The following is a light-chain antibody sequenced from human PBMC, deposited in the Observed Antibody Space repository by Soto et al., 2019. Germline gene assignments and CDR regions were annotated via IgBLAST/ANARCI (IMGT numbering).Light chain of an antibody. V-gene: IGKV3-15*01. Sequence: EILMTQSPGTLALSPGERATLSCRASQTVRSNYLAWYQQKPGQAPRLLIYGASTRATSFPDRFSGSGSGTDFTLTISSLQSEDFAVYYCQQYNNWPWTFGQGTKVDIK. CDR1: QTVRSN. J-gene: IGKJ1*01. CDR2: GAS. CDR3: QQYNNWPWT.